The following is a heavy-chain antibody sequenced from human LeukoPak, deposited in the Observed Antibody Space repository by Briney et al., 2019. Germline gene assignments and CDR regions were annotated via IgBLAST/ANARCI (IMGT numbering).Heavy chain of an antibody. J-gene: IGHJ6*04. CDR1: GFTFSSYG. Sequence: GGSLRLSCAASGFTFSSYGMHWVRQAPGKGLEWVAVISYDGSNKYYADSVKGRFTISRDNSKNTLYLQTNSLRAEDTAVYYCAELGITMIGGVWGKGTTVTISS. CDR2: ISYDGSNK. CDR3: AELGITMIGGV. D-gene: IGHD3-10*02. V-gene: IGHV3-30*18.